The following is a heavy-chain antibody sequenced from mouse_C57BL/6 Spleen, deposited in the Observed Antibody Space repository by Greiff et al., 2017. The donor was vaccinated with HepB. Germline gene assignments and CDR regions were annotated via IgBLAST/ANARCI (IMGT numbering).Heavy chain of an antibody. J-gene: IGHJ2*01. Sequence: VQLQQPGAELVKPGASVKLSCKASGYTFTSYWMHWVKQRPGQGLEWIGMIHPNSGSTNYNEKFKSKATLTVDKSSSTAYMQLSSLTSEDSAVYYCARERVYYGSSFDYWGQGTTLTVSS. CDR3: ARERVYYGSSFDY. D-gene: IGHD1-1*01. CDR1: GYTFTSYW. V-gene: IGHV1-64*01. CDR2: IHPNSGST.